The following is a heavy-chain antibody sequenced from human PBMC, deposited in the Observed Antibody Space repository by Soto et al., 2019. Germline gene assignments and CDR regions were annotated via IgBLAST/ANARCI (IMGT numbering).Heavy chain of an antibody. CDR1: GYTFTSYG. V-gene: IGHV1-18*01. J-gene: IGHJ6*03. Sequence: ASVKVSCKASGYTFTSYGISWVRQAPGQGLEWMGWISAYNGNTKYSQKFQGRVTITRDTSASTAYMELSSLRSEDTAVYYCARDSDYVSGYYYMDVWGKGTTVTVSS. D-gene: IGHD5-12*01. CDR3: ARDSDYVSGYYYMDV. CDR2: ISAYNGNT.